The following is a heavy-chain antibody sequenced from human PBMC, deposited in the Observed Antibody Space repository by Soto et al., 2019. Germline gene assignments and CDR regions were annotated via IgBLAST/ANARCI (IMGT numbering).Heavy chain of an antibody. J-gene: IGHJ6*02. CDR1: GGSLSNFG. CDR2: INPVFGTP. CDR3: ARGDATKIVVTTYYAMDV. V-gene: IGHV1-69*12. D-gene: IGHD3-22*01. Sequence: QVQLVQSGAEVKKPGSSVKVSCTASGGSLSNFGISLVRQAPGQGLEWMGAINPVFGTPNYAQKFQDRVTINADESTTTVYMEVRSLTSEDTAVYYCARGDATKIVVTTYYAMDVWGQGTTVTVSS.